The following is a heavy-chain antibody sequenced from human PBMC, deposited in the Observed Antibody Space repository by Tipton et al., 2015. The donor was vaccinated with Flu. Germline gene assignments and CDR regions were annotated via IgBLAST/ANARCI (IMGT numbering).Heavy chain of an antibody. D-gene: IGHD6-13*01. J-gene: IGHJ4*02. CDR3: ARAGGSNSWYVY. Sequence: TLSLTCAVSGYSINNTQFWGWIRQPSGKDLEWIGNIYHSGSTYSNPSLKSRITISVDTSNNLFSLNLRSVSAADTAVYYCARAGGSNSWYVYWGQGTLVTVSS. CDR2: IYHSGST. V-gene: IGHV4-38-2*01. CDR1: GYSINNTQF.